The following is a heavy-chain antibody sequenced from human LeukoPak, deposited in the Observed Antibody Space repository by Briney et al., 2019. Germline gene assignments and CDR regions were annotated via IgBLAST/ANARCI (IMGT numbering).Heavy chain of an antibody. CDR2: LRGDGGST. CDR3: AKDILGXXYDFWSGYYTGNNPYYFDX. D-gene: IGHD3-3*01. CDR1: GFTFDDYP. Sequence: GGSLRLSCSASGFTFDDYPMHRVRQDPRKGLEMVSLLRGDGGSTYYADPMKGQFTISKDNKNNPLALQKNRLRPQHTALYYCAKDILGXXYDFWSGYYTGNNPYYFDXWGKGTLVTV. J-gene: IGHJ4*02. V-gene: IGHV3-43*02.